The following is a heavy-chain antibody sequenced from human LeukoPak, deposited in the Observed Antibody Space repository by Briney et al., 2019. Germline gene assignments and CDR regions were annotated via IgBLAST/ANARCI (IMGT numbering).Heavy chain of an antibody. V-gene: IGHV3-23*01. CDR2: ISASVGST. CDR1: GFTLSSYA. CDR3: AKTQGYYGA. D-gene: IGHD2-15*01. Sequence: GVSLSLSCAPSGFTLSSYAMKWVRQAAGRGLEWVSGISASVGSTYYADSVKGRFTISRDNAKNTQYRQMNSLRADNTAVYYCAKTQGYYGAWGKGALVTVST. J-gene: IGHJ5*02.